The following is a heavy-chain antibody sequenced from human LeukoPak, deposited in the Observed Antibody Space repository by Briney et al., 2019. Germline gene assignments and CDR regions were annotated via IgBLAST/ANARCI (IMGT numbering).Heavy chain of an antibody. CDR2: ITATADTT. CDR1: GFTFSSYA. Sequence: GGSLRLSCAASGFTFSSYAMSWVRQAPGRGLEWVSGITATADTTYYADSVKGRFTISRDNAKNSLYLQMSSLRAEDTAVYYCARESYSNYLGYMDVWGKGTTVTVSS. J-gene: IGHJ6*03. CDR3: ARESYSNYLGYMDV. V-gene: IGHV3-23*01. D-gene: IGHD4-11*01.